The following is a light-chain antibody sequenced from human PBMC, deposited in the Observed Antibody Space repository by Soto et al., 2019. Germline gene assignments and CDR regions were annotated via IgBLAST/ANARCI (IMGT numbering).Light chain of an antibody. CDR2: LGS. V-gene: IGKV2-28*01. J-gene: IGKJ4*01. CDR3: MQALQTPLT. CDR1: QSLLHSNGYNY. Sequence: DIVMTQSPLSLPVTPGEPASISCRSSQSLLHSNGYNYLDWYLQKPGQSPQLLIYLGSNRASGVPDRFSGSGSGTDFTLKISGVEAEDVRVYYCMQALQTPLTFGGGTKVEIK.